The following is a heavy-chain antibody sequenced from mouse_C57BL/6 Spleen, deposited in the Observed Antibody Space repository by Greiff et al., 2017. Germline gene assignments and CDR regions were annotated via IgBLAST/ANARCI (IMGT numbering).Heavy chain of an antibody. J-gene: IGHJ2*01. V-gene: IGHV2-5*01. Sequence: QVQLQQSGPGLVQPSQSLSITCTVSGFSLTSYGVHWVRQSPGKGLEWLGVIWRGGSTDYNAAFMSRLSITKDNSKSQVFFKMNSLQADDTAIYYCAKNSYGSSYCFDYWGQGTTLTVSS. D-gene: IGHD1-1*01. CDR2: IWRGGST. CDR3: AKNSYGSSYCFDY. CDR1: GFSLTSYG.